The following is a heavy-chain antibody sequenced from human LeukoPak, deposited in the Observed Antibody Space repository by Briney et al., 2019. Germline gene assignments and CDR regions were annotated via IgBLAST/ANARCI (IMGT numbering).Heavy chain of an antibody. V-gene: IGHV1-46*01. CDR1: GYTFTSYY. D-gene: IGHD6-13*01. Sequence: ASVKVSCKASGYTFTSYYMHWVRQAPGQGLEWMGIINPSGGSTSYAQKFQGRVTMTEDTSTDTAYMELSSLRSEDTAVYYCATSIAAAGTWIRFDYWGQGTLVTVSS. CDR2: INPSGGST. CDR3: ATSIAAAGTWIRFDY. J-gene: IGHJ4*02.